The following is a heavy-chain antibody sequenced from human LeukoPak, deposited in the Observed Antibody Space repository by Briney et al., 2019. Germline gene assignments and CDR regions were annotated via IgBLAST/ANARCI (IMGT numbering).Heavy chain of an antibody. CDR3: ARCRGPFDY. J-gene: IGHJ4*02. CDR2: ISGSGGTT. CDR1: GFIFNNYA. Sequence: PGGSLRLSCAASGFIFNNYAMSWVRQAPGKGLEWVSAISGSGGTTDYADSVKGRFTISRDNSKNTLYLQMNSLRAEDTAVYYCARCRGPFDYWGQGTLVTVSS. V-gene: IGHV3-23*01.